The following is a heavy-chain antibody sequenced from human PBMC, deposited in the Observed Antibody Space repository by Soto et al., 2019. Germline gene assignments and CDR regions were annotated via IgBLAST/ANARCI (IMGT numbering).Heavy chain of an antibody. V-gene: IGHV3-23*01. CDR3: AKDRDSSSWYDAFDI. CDR1: GFTFSSYA. Sequence: GGSLRLSCAASGFTFSSYAMSWVRQAPGKGLEWVSAISGSGGSTYYADSVKGRFTISRDNSKNTLYLQMNSLRAEDTAVYYCAKDRDSSSWYDAFDIWCQGTMVTVSS. J-gene: IGHJ3*02. D-gene: IGHD6-13*01. CDR2: ISGSGGST.